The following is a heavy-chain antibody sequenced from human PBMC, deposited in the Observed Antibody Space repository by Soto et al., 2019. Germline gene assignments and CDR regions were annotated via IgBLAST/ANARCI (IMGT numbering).Heavy chain of an antibody. CDR3: ARAYIPLAARPCDY. CDR1: GFTFSSYS. CDR2: ISSSSSTI. D-gene: IGHD6-6*01. Sequence: GGSLRLSCAASGFTFSSYSMNWVRQAPGKGLEWVSYISSSSSTIYYADSVKGRFTISRDNAKNSLYLQMNSLRDEDTAVYYCARAYIPLAARPCDYWGQGTLVTVSS. V-gene: IGHV3-48*02. J-gene: IGHJ4*02.